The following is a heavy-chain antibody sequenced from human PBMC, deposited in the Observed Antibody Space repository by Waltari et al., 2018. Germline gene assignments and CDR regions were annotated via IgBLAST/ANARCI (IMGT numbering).Heavy chain of an antibody. V-gene: IGHV4-4*07. D-gene: IGHD3-10*01. CDR1: DDPMNRYH. CDR3: ARGPSSVRNWFDA. Sequence: VQLQESGPGLVRSSETLSLTCTVSDDPMNRYHYMWTWIRQPAGKALEWIGRIYPGGSTNYNASLNSRVAMSLDTSENQFSLNLASVTAADTAVYYCARGPSSVRNWFDAWGQGILVTVSS. CDR2: IYPGGST. J-gene: IGHJ5*02.